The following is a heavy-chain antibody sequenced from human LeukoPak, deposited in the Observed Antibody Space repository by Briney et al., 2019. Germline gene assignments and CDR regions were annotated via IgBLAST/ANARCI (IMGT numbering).Heavy chain of an antibody. D-gene: IGHD3-10*01. V-gene: IGHV2-5*02. Sequence: SGPTLVNPTPTLTLTCIFSDFSLSTTGVAVAWIRQPPGKALEWLALIYWDDDKRYSPSLKSRLTITKDTSKNHVVLTMTNMDPVDTATYYCARSNYYSSGTYYNDFWGQGTLVTVSS. CDR2: IYWDDDK. CDR1: DFSLSTTGVA. J-gene: IGHJ4*02. CDR3: ARSNYYSSGTYYNDF.